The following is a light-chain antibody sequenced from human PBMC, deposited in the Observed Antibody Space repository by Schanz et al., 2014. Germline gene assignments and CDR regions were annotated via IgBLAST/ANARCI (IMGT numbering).Light chain of an antibody. J-gene: IGKJ5*01. CDR1: QSVRSSF. CDR2: GAS. CDR3: QQYGSSLIT. Sequence: IVLTQSPGTLSLSPGERATLSCRASQSVRSSFLAWYQQKPGQAPRLLISGASSRATGIPDRFSGSGSGTDFTLTISRLEPEDFAVYYCQQYGSSLITFGQGTRLEIK. V-gene: IGKV3-20*01.